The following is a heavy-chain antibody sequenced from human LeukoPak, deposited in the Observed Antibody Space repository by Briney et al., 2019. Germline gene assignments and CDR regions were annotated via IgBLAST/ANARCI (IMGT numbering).Heavy chain of an antibody. D-gene: IGHD3-9*01. Sequence: SETLSLTCAVYGGSFSGYYWSWIRQPPGKGLEWIGEINHSGSTNYNPSLKSRVTISVDTSKNQFSLKLSSVTAADTAVYYCAREHQLRYFDWLVPFDPWGQGTLVTVSS. V-gene: IGHV4-34*01. CDR1: GGSFSGYY. CDR2: INHSGST. J-gene: IGHJ5*02. CDR3: AREHQLRYFDWLVPFDP.